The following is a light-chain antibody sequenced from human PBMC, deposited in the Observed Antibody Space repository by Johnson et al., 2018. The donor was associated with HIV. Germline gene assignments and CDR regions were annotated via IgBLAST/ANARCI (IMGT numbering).Light chain of an antibody. CDR2: DNN. V-gene: IGLV1-51*01. Sequence: QSVLTQPPSVSAAPGQKVTISCSGSNSNIGNNYVSWYQQVPGTAPKLLIYDNNKRPSGIPDRFSGSKSGTSATPGITGLHTGDEADYYCGTWDSSLSAGVFGTGTKVTVL. J-gene: IGLJ1*01. CDR1: NSNIGNNY. CDR3: GTWDSSLSAGV.